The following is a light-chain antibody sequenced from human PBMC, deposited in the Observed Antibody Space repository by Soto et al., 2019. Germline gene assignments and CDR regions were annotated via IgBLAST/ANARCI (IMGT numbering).Light chain of an antibody. V-gene: IGKV3-15*01. CDR3: QQYSKWPPIT. CDR1: QSVSNN. J-gene: IGKJ5*01. CDR2: GAS. Sequence: EIVMTQSPATLSVSPGEIATLFFSASQSVSNNLACYQQRPGQAPSLLIYGASTRATGIPARFSGSGSGTEFTLTISSLQSEDFAVYYCQQYSKWPPITFGQGTRLEIK.